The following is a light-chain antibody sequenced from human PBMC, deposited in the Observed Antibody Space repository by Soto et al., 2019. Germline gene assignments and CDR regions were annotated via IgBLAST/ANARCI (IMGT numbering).Light chain of an antibody. CDR3: QQYNSNPWT. V-gene: IGKV1-5*03. CDR2: KVS. Sequence: DIQMTQSPSTLSASVGDRVTITCRASQSLNDWLAWFQQKPGKAPKVLIYKVSNLESGVPSRFSGRGSGTEFTLTISSLQPDDFATYYCQQYNSNPWTFGQGTKVEIK. CDR1: QSLNDW. J-gene: IGKJ1*01.